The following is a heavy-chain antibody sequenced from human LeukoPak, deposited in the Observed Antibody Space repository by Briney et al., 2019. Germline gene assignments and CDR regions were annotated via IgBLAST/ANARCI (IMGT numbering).Heavy chain of an antibody. CDR3: ARDKNWKPDY. D-gene: IGHD1-1*01. CDR2: ISAYNGNT. J-gene: IGHJ4*02. Sequence: ASVKVSCKASGYTFTTYGFSWVRQAPGQGLEWMGWISAYNGNTNYAQRLQGRVTMTTDTSTSTVYMELRSLRSDDTAVYYCARDKNWKPDYWGQGTLVTVSS. CDR1: GYTFTTYG. V-gene: IGHV1-18*01.